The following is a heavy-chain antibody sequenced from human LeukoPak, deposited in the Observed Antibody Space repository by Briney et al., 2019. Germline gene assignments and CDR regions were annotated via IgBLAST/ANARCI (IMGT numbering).Heavy chain of an antibody. V-gene: IGHV3-7*03. CDR3: AKWNGYLGHDAFDI. CDR1: GFTFSTYW. CDR2: IKQDGSEK. Sequence: PGGSLRLSCAASGFTFSTYWMSWVRQAPGKGLEWVANIKQDGSEKYYVDSVKGRFTISRDNSKNTLYLQMNSLRAEDTAVYYCAKWNGYLGHDAFDIWGQGTMVTVSS. D-gene: IGHD1-1*01. J-gene: IGHJ3*02.